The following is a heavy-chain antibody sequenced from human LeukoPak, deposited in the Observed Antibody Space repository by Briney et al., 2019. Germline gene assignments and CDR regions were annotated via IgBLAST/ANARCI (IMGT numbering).Heavy chain of an antibody. D-gene: IGHD5-18*01. Sequence: VASVKVSCKASGYTFTTYGISWVRQAPGHGLEWMGWISTFNGHTNYAQSRQGRVTMTTDTSTSTVYMELSSLISDDTAVYYCARVDTVNYYYYMDVWGKGTPVTVSS. J-gene: IGHJ6*03. CDR2: ISTFNGHT. V-gene: IGHV1-18*01. CDR3: ARVDTVNYYYYMDV. CDR1: GYTFTTYG.